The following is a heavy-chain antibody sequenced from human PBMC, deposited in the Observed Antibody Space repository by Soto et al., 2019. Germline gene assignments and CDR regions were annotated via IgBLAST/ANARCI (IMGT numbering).Heavy chain of an antibody. Sequence: QVQLVQSGAEVKKPGASVKVSCKASGYTFTSYGISWVRQAPGQGLEWMGWISAYNGNTNYAQKHQGKVTMTTDTATSTAYMELRSLRSDDTAVYYCVVAAQPYYFDYWCQETLVTLSS. V-gene: IGHV1-18*01. CDR1: GYTFTSYG. D-gene: IGHD2-15*01. CDR2: ISAYNGNT. CDR3: VVAAQPYYFDY. J-gene: IGHJ4*02.